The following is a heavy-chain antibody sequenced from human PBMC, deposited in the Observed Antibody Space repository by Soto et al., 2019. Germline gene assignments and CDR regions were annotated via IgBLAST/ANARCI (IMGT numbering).Heavy chain of an antibody. Sequence: DVQLLESGGALVQPGESLRLSCAASGFTFSDYLMTCVRQAPGKGLEWVATIKQDGNEKYYVDSVKGRFTISRDNAKNSLYLQMNGLRAEDTAVYYCAIGHWLGNWGHGTLVTVSS. CDR2: IKQDGNEK. CDR1: GFTFSDYL. J-gene: IGHJ4*01. D-gene: IGHD6-19*01. V-gene: IGHV3-7*01. CDR3: AIGHWLGN.